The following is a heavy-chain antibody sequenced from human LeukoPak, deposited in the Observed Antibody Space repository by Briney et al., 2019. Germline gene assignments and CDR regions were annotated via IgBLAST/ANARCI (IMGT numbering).Heavy chain of an antibody. CDR2: IYTGTT. CDR3: ARGTEMTSFTGYYSFDY. Sequence: SETLSLTCTVPGGSISTFFWTWIRQSAGKGLEWIGRIYTGTTYYNPSLESRATISVDTSNNRFSLKLTSLTAADTAVYYCARGTEMTSFTGYYSFDYWGRGSLVTVSS. D-gene: IGHD3-9*01. J-gene: IGHJ4*02. V-gene: IGHV4-4*07. CDR1: GGSISTFF.